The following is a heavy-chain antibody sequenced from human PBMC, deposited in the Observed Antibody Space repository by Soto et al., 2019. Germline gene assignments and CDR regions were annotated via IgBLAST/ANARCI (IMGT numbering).Heavy chain of an antibody. CDR3: VHRRLGPAAPQIDY. Sequence: QITLKESGPTLVKPTQTLTLTCNFSGFSLSASGEGVGWIRQPPGKALEWLAFNYWNDDKRYSASLKSRLYITRATSKSQVVLTMTNMDPVDTATYYWVHRRLGPAAPQIDYWGQGTLVTVSS. CDR1: GFSLSASGEG. J-gene: IGHJ4*02. CDR2: NYWNDDK. V-gene: IGHV2-5*01. D-gene: IGHD6-13*01.